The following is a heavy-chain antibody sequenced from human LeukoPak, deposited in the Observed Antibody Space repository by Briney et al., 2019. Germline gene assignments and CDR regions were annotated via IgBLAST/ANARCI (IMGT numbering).Heavy chain of an antibody. CDR1: GYTFTSYY. V-gene: IGHV1-46*01. J-gene: IGHJ3*02. CDR3: ARTTAQLVPGPVPAAVGAFDI. Sequence: ASVKVSCKASGYTFTSYYMHWVRQAPGQGLEWMGIINPSGGSTSYAQKFQGRVTMTRDTSTSTVYMELSSLRSEDTAVYYCARTTAQLVPGPVPAAVGAFDIWGQGTMVTVSS. CDR2: INPSGGST. D-gene: IGHD2-2*01.